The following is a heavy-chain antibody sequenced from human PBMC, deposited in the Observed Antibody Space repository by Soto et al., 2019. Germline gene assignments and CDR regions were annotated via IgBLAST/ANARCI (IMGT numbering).Heavy chain of an antibody. V-gene: IGHV3-33*01. CDR2: IWYDGSNK. CDR1: GFTFSSYG. Sequence: QVQLVESGGGVVQPGRSLRLSCAASGFTFSSYGMHWVRQAPGKGLEWVAVIWYDGSNKYYADSVKGRFTISRDNSKNTLYLQMNSLRAEDTAVYYCARDPPPRIYYYYYGMDVWGQGTTVTVSS. J-gene: IGHJ6*02. CDR3: ARDPPPRIYYYYYGMDV.